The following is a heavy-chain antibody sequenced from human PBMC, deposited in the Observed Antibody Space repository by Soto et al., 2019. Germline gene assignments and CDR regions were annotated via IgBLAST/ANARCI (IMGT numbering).Heavy chain of an antibody. D-gene: IGHD3-10*01. J-gene: IGHJ4*02. CDR2: IIASNGIT. Sequence: SVKVSCKASGDTFSRYSITWVRQAPGHGLEWMGRIIASNGITSYAQKLQGRVTITGDTSASTAYLELRSLRYEDTAVYYCARGSLVRGVIPLYYFDYWGQGALVTVS. V-gene: IGHV1-69*02. CDR3: ARGSLVRGVIPLYYFDY. CDR1: GDTFSRYS.